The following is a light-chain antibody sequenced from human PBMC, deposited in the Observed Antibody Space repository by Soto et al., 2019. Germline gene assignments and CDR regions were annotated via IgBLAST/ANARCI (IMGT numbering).Light chain of an antibody. CDR1: SSDVGGYND. Sequence: QSALTQPPSASGSPGQSVTIPFTGTSSDVGGYNDVSWYQQHPGKAPKLMIYEVSKRPSGVPDRFSGSKSGNTASLTVSGLQAEDEADYYCSSFAGRTPYVFGTGTKVTVL. V-gene: IGLV2-8*01. CDR3: SSFAGRTPYV. J-gene: IGLJ1*01. CDR2: EVS.